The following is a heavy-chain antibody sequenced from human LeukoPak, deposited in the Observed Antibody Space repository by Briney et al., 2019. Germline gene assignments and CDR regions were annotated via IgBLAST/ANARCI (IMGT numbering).Heavy chain of an antibody. J-gene: IGHJ4*02. CDR2: INHSGST. V-gene: IGHV4-34*01. CDR3: ARAYYDSSGLDY. CDR1: GGSFSGYY. Sequence: PSETLSLTCAVYGGSFSGYYWSWIRQPPGKGLEWIGEINHSGSTNHNPSLKSRVTISVDTSKNQFSLKLSSVTAADTAVYYCARAYYDSSGLDYWGQGTLVTVSS. D-gene: IGHD3-22*01.